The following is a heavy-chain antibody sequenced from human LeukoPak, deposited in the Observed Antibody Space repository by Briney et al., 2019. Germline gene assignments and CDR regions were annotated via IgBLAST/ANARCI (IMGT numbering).Heavy chain of an antibody. V-gene: IGHV4-59*08. J-gene: IGHJ4*02. CDR1: GGSISSYY. Sequence: SETLSLTCTVSGGSISSYYWSWIRQPPGKGLEWIGYIYYSGSTNYNPSLKSRVTISVDTSKNQFSLKMSSVTAADTAVYYCAXXXXXARLYFDYWGQGTLVTVSS. D-gene: IGHD6-6*01. CDR3: AXXXXXARLYFDY. CDR2: IYYSGST.